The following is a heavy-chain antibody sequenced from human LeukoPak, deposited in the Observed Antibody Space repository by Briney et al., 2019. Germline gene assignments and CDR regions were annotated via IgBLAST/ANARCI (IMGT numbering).Heavy chain of an antibody. CDR1: GGSISSGSYY. Sequence: SETLSLTCTVSGGSISSGSYYWRWIRQPAGKGLEWIGRIYTSGSTNYNPSPKSRVTISVDTSKNQFSLKLSSVTAADTAVYYCAGGYSGYEGDYWGQGTLVTVSS. J-gene: IGHJ4*02. CDR2: IYTSGST. D-gene: IGHD5-12*01. CDR3: AGGYSGYEGDY. V-gene: IGHV4-61*02.